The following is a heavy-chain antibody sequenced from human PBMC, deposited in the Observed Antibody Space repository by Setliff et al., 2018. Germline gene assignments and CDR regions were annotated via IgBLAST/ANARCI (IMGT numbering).Heavy chain of an antibody. CDR3: AKSRTLHSGGYPDIDY. J-gene: IGHJ4*02. CDR2: ITSGGERT. V-gene: IGHV3-23*01. D-gene: IGHD3-22*01. Sequence: PGGSLRLSCAASGFTFNTYGMSWVRQAPGKGLELASVITSGGERTYYADSVKGRFTISRDNSKNTLYLQMNSLRAEDTAVYYCAKSRTLHSGGYPDIDYWGQGTLVTVSS. CDR1: GFTFNTYG.